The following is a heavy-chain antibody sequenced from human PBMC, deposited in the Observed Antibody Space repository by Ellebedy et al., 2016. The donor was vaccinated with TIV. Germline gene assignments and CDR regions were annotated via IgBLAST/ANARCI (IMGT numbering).Heavy chain of an antibody. D-gene: IGHD3-22*01. CDR3: ARVGIVVVINYYFDY. CDR2: ISYDGSNK. CDR1: GFTVSSNY. J-gene: IGHJ4*02. V-gene: IGHV3-30*03. Sequence: GESLKISCAASGFTVSSNYMHWVRQAPGKGLEWVAVISYDGSNKYYADSVKGRFTISRDNSKNTLNLQMNSLRAEDTAVYYCARVGIVVVINYYFDYWGQGTLVTVSS.